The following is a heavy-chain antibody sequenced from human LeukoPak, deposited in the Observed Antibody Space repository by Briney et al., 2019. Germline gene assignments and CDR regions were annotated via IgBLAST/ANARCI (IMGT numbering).Heavy chain of an antibody. CDR3: ARKKGGSHYDY. Sequence: GASVKVSCKASGYTFTGYYMHWVRQAPGQGLEWMGWINPNSGGTNYALKFQGRVTMTRDTSISTAYMELSRLRSDDTAVYYCARKKGGSHYDYWGQGTLVTVSS. CDR2: INPNSGGT. CDR1: GYTFTGYY. D-gene: IGHD1-26*01. V-gene: IGHV1-2*02. J-gene: IGHJ4*02.